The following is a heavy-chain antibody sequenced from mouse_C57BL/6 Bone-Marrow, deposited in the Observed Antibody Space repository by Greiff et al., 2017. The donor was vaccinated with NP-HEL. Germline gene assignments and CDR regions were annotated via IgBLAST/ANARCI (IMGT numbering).Heavy chain of an antibody. D-gene: IGHD1-1*02. Sequence: VQLQQSGAELARPGASVKLSCKASGYTFTSYGISWVKQRTGQGLEWIGEIYPRSGNTYYNEKFKGKATLTADQSSSTAYMELRSLTSEDSAVYFCARRGGWYFDVWGTGTTVTVSS. CDR2: IYPRSGNT. CDR1: GYTFTSYG. V-gene: IGHV1-81*01. J-gene: IGHJ1*03. CDR3: ARRGGWYFDV.